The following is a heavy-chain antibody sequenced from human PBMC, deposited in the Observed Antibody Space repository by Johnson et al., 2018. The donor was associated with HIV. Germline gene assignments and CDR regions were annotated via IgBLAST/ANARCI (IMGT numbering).Heavy chain of an antibody. CDR1: GFTFSSYW. D-gene: IGHD3-10*01. CDR3: AREAWGFGERVDAFDI. J-gene: IGHJ3*02. Sequence: VQLVESGGGLVKPGGSLRLSCAASGFTFSSYWMHWVRQAPGKGLVWVSRINSDGSSTSYADSVKGRFTISRDNSKNTLYLQMNSLRAEDTAVYYCAREAWGFGERVDAFDIWGQGTMVTVSS. CDR2: INSDGSST. V-gene: IGHV3-74*01.